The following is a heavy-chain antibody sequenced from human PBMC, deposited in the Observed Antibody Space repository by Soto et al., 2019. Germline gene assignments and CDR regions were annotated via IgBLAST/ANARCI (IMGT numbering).Heavy chain of an antibody. CDR3: ATLPRTIERTPAAIWSFDS. Sequence: ASVKVSCKVSGYSLSDLSIHWVRQPPGKGLEWMGGLDAEDGETIYAQKLQGRGTMTEDTSTDTAYMELSSLTSEDTAMYYCATLPRTIERTPAAIWSFDSWGQGTLVTVSS. D-gene: IGHD2-2*01. J-gene: IGHJ4*02. V-gene: IGHV1-24*01. CDR1: GYSLSDLS. CDR2: LDAEDGET.